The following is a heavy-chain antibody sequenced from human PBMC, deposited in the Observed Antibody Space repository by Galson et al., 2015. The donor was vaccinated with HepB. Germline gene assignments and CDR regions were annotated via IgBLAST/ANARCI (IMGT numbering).Heavy chain of an antibody. D-gene: IGHD3-22*01. V-gene: IGHV3-48*01. Sequence: SLRLSCAASGFTFSSYSMNWVRQAPGKGLEWVSYISSSSSTIYYADSVKGRFTISRDNAKNSLYLQMNSLRAEDTAVYYCASDKGHYYDSSGYNYYYYYGMDVWGQGTTVTVSS. CDR2: ISSSSSTI. CDR1: GFTFSSYS. CDR3: ASDKGHYYDSSGYNYYYYYGMDV. J-gene: IGHJ6*02.